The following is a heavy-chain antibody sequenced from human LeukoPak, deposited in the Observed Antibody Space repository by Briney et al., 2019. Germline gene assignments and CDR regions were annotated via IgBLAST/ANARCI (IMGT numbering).Heavy chain of an antibody. J-gene: IGHJ3*02. CDR1: GYTFSSYS. D-gene: IGHD6-19*01. Sequence: EASVKVSCKASGYTFSSYSINWVRQAPGQGPEWMGWIDTDTGKPTYAQGFTGRFVFSLDTSASTAYLQITSLKAEDTGVYYCARVAGLTVPGDAFEIWGQGTMLTVSS. V-gene: IGHV7-4-1*02. CDR3: ARVAGLTVPGDAFEI. CDR2: IDTDTGKP.